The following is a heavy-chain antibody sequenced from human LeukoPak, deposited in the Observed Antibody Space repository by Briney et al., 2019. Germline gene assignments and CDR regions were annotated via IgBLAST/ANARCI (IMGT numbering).Heavy chain of an antibody. J-gene: IGHJ4*02. D-gene: IGHD4-17*01. CDR2: INRSGST. CDR1: GGSFSGYY. Sequence: SETLSLTCAVYGGSFSGYYWSWIRQPPGKGLEWIGEINRSGSTNYNPSLKSRVTISVDTSKNQFSLKLSSVTAADTAVYYCAREYGDPNYFDYWGQGTLVTVSS. V-gene: IGHV4-34*01. CDR3: AREYGDPNYFDY.